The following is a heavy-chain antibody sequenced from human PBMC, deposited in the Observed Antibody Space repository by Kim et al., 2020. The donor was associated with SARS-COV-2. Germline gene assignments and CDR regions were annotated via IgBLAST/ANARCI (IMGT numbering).Heavy chain of an antibody. Sequence: GGSLRLSCAASGFTFSSYAMHWVRQAPGKGLEWVAVISYDGSNKYYADSVKGRFTISRDNSKNMLYLQMNSLRAEDTAVYYCATKNSGSYYGPFDYWGQGTLVTVSS. CDR1: GFTFSSYA. CDR3: ATKNSGSYYGPFDY. V-gene: IGHV3-30-3*01. J-gene: IGHJ4*02. CDR2: ISYDGSNK. D-gene: IGHD3-10*01.